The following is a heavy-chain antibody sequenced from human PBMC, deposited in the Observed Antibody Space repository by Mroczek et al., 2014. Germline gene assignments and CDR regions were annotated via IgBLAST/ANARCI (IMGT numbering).Heavy chain of an antibody. CDR2: IWYDGSNK. CDR1: GFTFSSYG. D-gene: IGHD3-10*01. CDR3: ARDEKFGFGEFNYYYYGMDV. V-gene: IGHV3-33*01. Sequence: VQLVESGGGVVQPGRSLRLSCAASGFTFSSYGMHWVRQAPGKGLEWVAVIWYDGSNKYYADSVKGRFTISRDNSKNTLYLQMNSLRAEDTAVYYCARDEKFGFGEFNYYYYGMDVWGQGTTVTVSS. J-gene: IGHJ6*02.